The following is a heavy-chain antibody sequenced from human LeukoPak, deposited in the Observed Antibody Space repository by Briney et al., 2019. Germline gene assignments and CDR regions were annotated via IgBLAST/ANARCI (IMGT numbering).Heavy chain of an antibody. J-gene: IGHJ1*01. CDR1: GGTFSSYA. CDR2: IIPIFGTA. V-gene: IGHV1-69*13. D-gene: IGHD2-2*01. Sequence: GASVKVSCKASGGTFSSYAISWVRQAPGQGLEWMGGIIPIFGTANYAQKFQSRVTITADESTSTAYMELSSLRSEDTAVYYCAREGYCSSTSCYPLPTGDPGAEYFQHWGQGTLVTVSS. CDR3: AREGYCSSTSCYPLPTGDPGAEYFQH.